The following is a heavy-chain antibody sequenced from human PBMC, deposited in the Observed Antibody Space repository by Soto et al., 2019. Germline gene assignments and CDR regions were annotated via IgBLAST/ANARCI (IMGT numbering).Heavy chain of an antibody. CDR1: GYSISSGAW. CDR2: IYHSGNT. V-gene: IGHV4-4*02. CDR3: ARGAVSFSSAYQNWFDQ. D-gene: IGHD2-15*01. Sequence: PXETLSLTCSVAGYSISSGAWWSWVRQSPGKGLQWIGEIYHSGNTRNNPSLKSRVTMSVDKSNNQFSLNLMSVTAADTAVYYCARGAVSFSSAYQNWFDQWGHGTLVTVSS. J-gene: IGHJ5*02.